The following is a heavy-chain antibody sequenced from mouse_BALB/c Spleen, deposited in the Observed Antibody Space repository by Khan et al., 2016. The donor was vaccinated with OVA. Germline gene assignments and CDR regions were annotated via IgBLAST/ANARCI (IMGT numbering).Heavy chain of an antibody. CDR3: ARSLITTWYFDV. D-gene: IGHD2-4*01. V-gene: IGHV5-17*02. CDR2: VSFGSATI. J-gene: IGHJ1*01. Sequence: EVELVESGGGLVQPGGSRKLSGAASGFTFSSFGMHWVRQAPEKGLEWVAYVSFGSATIYYADTVKGRFTISRDNPKNTLFLQMTSLRSEDTAIXYCARSLITTWYFDVWGAGTTVTVSS. CDR1: GFTFSSFG.